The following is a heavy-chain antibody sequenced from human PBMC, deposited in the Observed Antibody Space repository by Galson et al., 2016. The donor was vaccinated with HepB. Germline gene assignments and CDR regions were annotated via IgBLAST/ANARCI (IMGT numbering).Heavy chain of an antibody. CDR2: IDGESGII. V-gene: IGHV3-48*04. CDR3: ARDGTGTGSYSGAFY. J-gene: IGHJ4*02. CDR1: GFTFSTYS. Sequence: SLRLSCAASGFTFSTYSMNWVRQSPGRGLEWIAYIDGESGIILYADSVKGRFIISRDNAENSLHLQMNTLRGEDTAVYYCARDGTGTGSYSGAFYWGQGILVTVSS. D-gene: IGHD1-26*01.